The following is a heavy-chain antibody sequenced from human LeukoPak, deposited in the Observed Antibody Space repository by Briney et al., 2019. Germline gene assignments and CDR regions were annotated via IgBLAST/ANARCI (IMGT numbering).Heavy chain of an antibody. V-gene: IGHV3-33*01. Sequence: GGSLRLSCAASGFTFSSYGMHWVRQAPGKGLEWVAVIWYDGSNKDYADSVKGRFTISRDNSKNTLYLQMNSLTDEDTAMYYCARFLRNYWYSDYWGQGTLVTVSS. CDR3: ARFLRNYWYSDY. J-gene: IGHJ4*02. D-gene: IGHD1-7*01. CDR2: IWYDGSNK. CDR1: GFTFSSYG.